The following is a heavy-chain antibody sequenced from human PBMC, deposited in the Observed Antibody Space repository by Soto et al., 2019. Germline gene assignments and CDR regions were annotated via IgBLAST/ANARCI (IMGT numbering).Heavy chain of an antibody. CDR1: GGAFSSYA. J-gene: IGHJ5*02. V-gene: IGHV1-69*06. D-gene: IGHD2-21*02. CDR3: ASLIVQENCGGDCPAA. Sequence: QVQLVQSGAEVKKPGSSVKVSCKASGGAFSSYAISWVRQAPGQGLEWMGGIIPIFGTANYAQKFQGRVTITADKSTSTAYMELSSLRSEDTAVYYCASLIVQENCGGDCPAAWGQGTLVTVSS. CDR2: IIPIFGTA.